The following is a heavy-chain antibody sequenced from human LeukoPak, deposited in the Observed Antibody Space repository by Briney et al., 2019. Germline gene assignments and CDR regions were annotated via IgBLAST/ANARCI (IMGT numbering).Heavy chain of an antibody. CDR2: IIPILGIA. J-gene: IGHJ6*02. Sequence: GGSLRLSCAASGGTFSSYAISWVRQAPGQGLEWMGRIIPILGIANYAQKFQGRVTITADKSTSTAYMELSSLRSEDTAVYYCARARTAMVKGSYGMDVWGQGTTVTVSS. CDR1: GGTFSSYA. CDR3: ARARTAMVKGSYGMDV. V-gene: IGHV1-69*04. D-gene: IGHD5-18*01.